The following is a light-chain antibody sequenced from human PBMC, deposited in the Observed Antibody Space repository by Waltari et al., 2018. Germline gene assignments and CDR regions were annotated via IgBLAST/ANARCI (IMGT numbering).Light chain of an antibody. CDR2: EES. CDR3: GAGGSSWAVCV. CDR1: SSNIGNNC. V-gene: IGLV1-51*02. J-gene: IGLJ3*02. Sequence: QSVLTQPPSVSAAPGQKVTISCSGSSSNIGNNCVSWYLQLPGTAPKALIYEESYRRSWITDGLSSCNSGASATMVIIGVQTGGEDHYYCGAGGSSWAVCVFGGGTKVTVL.